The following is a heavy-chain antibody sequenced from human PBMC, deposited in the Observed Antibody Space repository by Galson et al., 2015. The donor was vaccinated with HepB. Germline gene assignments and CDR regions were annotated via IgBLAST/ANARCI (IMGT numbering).Heavy chain of an antibody. CDR1: GFTFSSYA. D-gene: IGHD4-17*01. CDR2: ISYDGSNK. V-gene: IGHV3-30-3*01. CDR3: ATFYGDYGLY. Sequence: SLRLSCAASGFTFSSYAMHWVRQAPGKGLEWVAVISYDGSNKYYADSVKGRFTISRDNSKDTLYLQMNSLRAEDTAVYYCATFYGDYGLYWGQGTLVTVSS. J-gene: IGHJ4*02.